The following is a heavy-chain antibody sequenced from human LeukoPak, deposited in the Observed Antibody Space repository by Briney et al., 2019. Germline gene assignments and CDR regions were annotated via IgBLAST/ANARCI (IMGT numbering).Heavy chain of an antibody. Sequence: PSETLSLTCTVSGGSISSYYWSWIRQPPGKGLEWIGYIYYSGSTNYNPSLKSRVTISVDTSKNQFSLKLSSVTAADTAVYYCARDRPLLEDAFDIWGQGTMVTVSS. D-gene: IGHD2-15*01. V-gene: IGHV4-59*13. J-gene: IGHJ3*02. CDR1: GGSISSYY. CDR3: ARDRPLLEDAFDI. CDR2: IYYSGST.